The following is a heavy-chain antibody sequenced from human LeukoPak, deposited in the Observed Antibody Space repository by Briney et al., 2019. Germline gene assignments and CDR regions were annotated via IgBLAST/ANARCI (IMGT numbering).Heavy chain of an antibody. CDR1: GGTFSSYA. Sequence: SVKVSCKASGGTFSSYAISWVRQAPGQGLEWMGRIIPILGIANYAQKFQGRVTITADKSTSTAYMELSSLRSEDTAVYYCARAITMIVERSPLDAFDIWGQGTMVTVSS. V-gene: IGHV1-69*04. J-gene: IGHJ3*02. CDR2: IIPILGIA. CDR3: ARAITMIVERSPLDAFDI. D-gene: IGHD3-22*01.